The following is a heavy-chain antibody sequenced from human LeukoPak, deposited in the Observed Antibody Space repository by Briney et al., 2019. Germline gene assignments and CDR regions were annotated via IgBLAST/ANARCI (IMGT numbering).Heavy chain of an antibody. V-gene: IGHV1-8*01. CDR3: ARGRPYSSGYYRIYYYYGMDV. J-gene: IGHJ6*02. D-gene: IGHD3-22*01. CDR1: GYTFTSYD. Sequence: APVKVSCKASGYTFTSYDINWVRQATGQGLEWMGWMNPNSGNTGYAQKFQGRVTMTRNTSISTAYMELSSLRSEDTAVYYCARGRPYSSGYYRIYYYYGMDVWGQGTTVTVSS. CDR2: MNPNSGNT.